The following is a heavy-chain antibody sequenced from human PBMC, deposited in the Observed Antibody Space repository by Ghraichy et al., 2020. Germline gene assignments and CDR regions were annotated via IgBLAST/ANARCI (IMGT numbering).Heavy chain of an antibody. CDR2: ISSSSGYI. Sequence: GESLNISCAASGFTFSTYSMNWVRQAPGKGLEWVSSISSSSGYIYYADSLKGRFTISRDNAQNSLYLQMNSLRAEDTAVYYCAVSGFIARAFDYWGQGTLVTVSS. CDR3: AVSGFIARAFDY. D-gene: IGHD3-22*01. J-gene: IGHJ4*02. V-gene: IGHV3-21*01. CDR1: GFTFSTYS.